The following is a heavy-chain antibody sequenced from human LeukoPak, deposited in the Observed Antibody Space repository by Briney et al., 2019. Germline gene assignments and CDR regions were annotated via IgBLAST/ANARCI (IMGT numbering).Heavy chain of an antibody. V-gene: IGHV4-59*01. CDR3: ARGVLGYDSRGSDAFDI. D-gene: IGHD3-22*01. CDR2: IYYSGST. Sequence: SETLSLTCTVSGGSISSYYWSWIRQPPGKGLEWIGYIYYSGSTNYNPSLKSRVTISVDTSKNQFSLKLSSVTAADAAVYYWARGVLGYDSRGSDAFDIWGQGTMVTASS. CDR1: GGSISSYY. J-gene: IGHJ3*02.